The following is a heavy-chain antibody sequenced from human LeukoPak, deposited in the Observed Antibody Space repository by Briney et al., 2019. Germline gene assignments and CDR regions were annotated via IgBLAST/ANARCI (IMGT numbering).Heavy chain of an antibody. CDR2: ISSSGSTI. J-gene: IGHJ4*02. Sequence: GGSLRLSCAASGFTFSSYEMNWVRQAPGKGLEWVSYISSSGSTIYYADSVRGRFTVSRDNAKNSLYLQMNSLRAEDTATYFCARHLRGVRGTFDYWGQGTLVTVSS. CDR1: GFTFSSYE. V-gene: IGHV3-48*03. CDR3: ARHLRGVRGTFDY. D-gene: IGHD3-10*01.